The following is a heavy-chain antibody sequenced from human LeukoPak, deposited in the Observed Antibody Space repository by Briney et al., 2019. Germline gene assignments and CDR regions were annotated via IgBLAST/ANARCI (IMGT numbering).Heavy chain of an antibody. CDR2: INSDGSST. J-gene: IGHJ6*03. Sequence: GGSLRLSCAASGFTFSSYEMNWVRQAPGKGLVWVSRINSDGSSTSYADSVKGRFTISRDNAKNTLYLQMNSLRAEDTAVYYCARDHDYYGSGSYMDVWGKGTTVTVSS. CDR1: GFTFSSYE. D-gene: IGHD3-10*01. V-gene: IGHV3-74*01. CDR3: ARDHDYYGSGSYMDV.